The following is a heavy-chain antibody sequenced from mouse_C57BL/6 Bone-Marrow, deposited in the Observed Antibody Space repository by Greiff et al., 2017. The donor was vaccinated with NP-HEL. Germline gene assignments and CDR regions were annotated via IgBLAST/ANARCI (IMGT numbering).Heavy chain of an antibody. J-gene: IGHJ1*03. CDR2: IRSKSNNYAT. CDR1: GFSFNTYA. Sequence: EVQLVESGGGLVQPKGSLKLSCAASGFSFNTYAMNWVRQAPGKGLEWVAGIRSKSNNYATYYADSVKDRFTISRDDSESMLYLQMNNLKTEDTAMYYCVRGDDGYPHWYFDVWGTGTTVTVSS. D-gene: IGHD2-3*01. CDR3: VRGDDGYPHWYFDV. V-gene: IGHV10-1*01.